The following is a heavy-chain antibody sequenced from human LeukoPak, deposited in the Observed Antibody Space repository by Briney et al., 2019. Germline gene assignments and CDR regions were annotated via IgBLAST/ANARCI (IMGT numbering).Heavy chain of an antibody. J-gene: IGHJ4*02. D-gene: IGHD3-22*01. CDR2: INPKSGVT. CDR3: ARALGNYYDSTVYQAY. CDR1: GYTFTDYY. V-gene: IGHV1-2*02. Sequence: GASMKVSCNTSGYTFTDYYIHWVRQAPGQGLEWMGWINPKSGVTNYAQNFQDRVTLTSDTSISTAYMDLSGLTSSDTAVYYCARALGNYYDSTVYQAYWGQGHLVTVSS.